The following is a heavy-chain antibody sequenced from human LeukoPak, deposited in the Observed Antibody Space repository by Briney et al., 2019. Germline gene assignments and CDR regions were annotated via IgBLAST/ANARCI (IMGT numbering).Heavy chain of an antibody. J-gene: IGHJ3*02. Sequence: PSETLSLTCSVSGGSISSYYWSWIRQPAGKGLEWIGRIYTSGSTNYNPSLKSRVTMSVDTSKNQFSLKLSSVTAADTAMYYCARDLLIRGWLFDAFDIWGQGTMVTVSS. V-gene: IGHV4-4*07. CDR3: ARDLLIRGWLFDAFDI. CDR1: GGSISSYY. D-gene: IGHD3-9*01. CDR2: IYTSGST.